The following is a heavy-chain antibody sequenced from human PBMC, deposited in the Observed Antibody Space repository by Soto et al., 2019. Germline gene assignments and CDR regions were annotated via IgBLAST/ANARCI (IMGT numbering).Heavy chain of an antibody. CDR1: GYTFTSYD. D-gene: IGHD6-19*01. J-gene: IGHJ3*02. V-gene: IGHV1-8*01. Sequence: ASVKVSCKXSGYTFTSYDINWVRQATGQGLEWMGWMNPNSGNTGYAQKFQGRVTMTRNTSISTAYMELSSLRSEDTAVYYCARGTAVAVDAFDIWGQGTMVTVSS. CDR3: ARGTAVAVDAFDI. CDR2: MNPNSGNT.